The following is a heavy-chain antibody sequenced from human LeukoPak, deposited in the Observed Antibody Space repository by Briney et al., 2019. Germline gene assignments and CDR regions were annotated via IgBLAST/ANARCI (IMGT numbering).Heavy chain of an antibody. CDR2: ISWNSGSL. CDR3: VKDTSSADAFDI. D-gene: IGHD3-22*01. Sequence: GGSLRLSCAASGFTFSSYGMHWVRQAPGKGLEWVSGISWNSGSLGSVGSVKGRFTVSRDNAKNSLYLQMNSLRAEDTALYYCVKDTSSADAFDIWGQGTMVTVSS. CDR1: GFTFSSYG. V-gene: IGHV3-9*01. J-gene: IGHJ3*02.